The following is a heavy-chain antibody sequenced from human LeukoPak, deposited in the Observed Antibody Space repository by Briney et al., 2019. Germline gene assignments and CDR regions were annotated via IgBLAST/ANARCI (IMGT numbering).Heavy chain of an antibody. CDR2: IKYDGSDK. V-gene: IGHV3-7*01. CDR1: GSSFSEYW. D-gene: IGHD3-3*01. J-gene: IGHJ4*02. Sequence: GGSLRLSCGASGSSFSEYWMSWVRQAPGKGVEWGADIKYDGSDKNYVESVKGRFIISRDNAEKAVYLQMNSLRVDDTAVYYCARGAEWRDYWGQGTLVTVSS. CDR3: ARGAEWRDY.